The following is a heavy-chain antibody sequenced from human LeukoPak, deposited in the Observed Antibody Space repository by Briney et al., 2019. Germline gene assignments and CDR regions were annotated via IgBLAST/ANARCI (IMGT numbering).Heavy chain of an antibody. Sequence: SQTLSLTCTVSGGSFSSGGYYWSWIRQPPGKGLEWIGYIYHSGSTYYNPSLKSRVTISVDRSKNQFSLKLSSVTAADTAVYYCARRRITGQPLNDAFDIWGQGTMVTVSS. CDR2: IYHSGST. CDR1: GGSFSSGGYY. CDR3: ARRRITGQPLNDAFDI. D-gene: IGHD1-20*01. V-gene: IGHV4-30-2*01. J-gene: IGHJ3*02.